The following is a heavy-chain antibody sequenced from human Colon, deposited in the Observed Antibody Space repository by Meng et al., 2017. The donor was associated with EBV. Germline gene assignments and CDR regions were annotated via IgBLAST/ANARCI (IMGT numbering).Heavy chain of an antibody. CDR2: IDDSGST. D-gene: IGHD1-26*01. J-gene: IGHJ4*02. Sequence: VHLPAAGPGLGQPSWALPLTVCVAGVSISSNILLTWVRQPPGKGLEWIGDIDDSGSTNYNPSLTSRISISLDKSKNHFSLKVNSVTAADTAVYYCARGKQDAWELLAYWGQGALVTVSS. CDR1: GVSISSNIL. CDR3: ARGKQDAWELLAY. V-gene: IGHV4-4*02.